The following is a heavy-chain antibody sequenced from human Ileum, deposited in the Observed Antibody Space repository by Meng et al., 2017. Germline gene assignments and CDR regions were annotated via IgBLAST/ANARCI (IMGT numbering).Heavy chain of an antibody. CDR2: ISSDGNTE. D-gene: IGHD3-10*01. CDR1: GFTFSNFA. CDR3: VRANYYGSGRFGAFDV. Sequence: GESLKISCEASGFTFSNFAIHWVRQAPGKGLEWVAVISSDGNTEFYADSVKGRISISRDNTKNTLYLQINSLRAEDTAVYYCVRANYYGSGRFGAFDVWGQGTTVTVSS. J-gene: IGHJ3*01. V-gene: IGHV3-30*04.